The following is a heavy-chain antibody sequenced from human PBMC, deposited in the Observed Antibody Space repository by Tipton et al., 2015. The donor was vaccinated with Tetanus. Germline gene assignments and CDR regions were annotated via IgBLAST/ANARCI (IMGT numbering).Heavy chain of an antibody. CDR1: GFSFSRDP. D-gene: IGHD6-13*01. CDR3: ARAAYSSTPDH. J-gene: IGHJ4*02. CDR2: ISASSGTI. Sequence: QLVQSGGGLIQPGGSLRLSCAASGFSFSRDPMSWVRQAPGKGLEWISYISASSGTIFYADSVKGRFTISRDNSKNSLYLQMNSLGDEDTAVYYCARAAYSSTPDHWGQGTLVTVSS. V-gene: IGHV3-48*02.